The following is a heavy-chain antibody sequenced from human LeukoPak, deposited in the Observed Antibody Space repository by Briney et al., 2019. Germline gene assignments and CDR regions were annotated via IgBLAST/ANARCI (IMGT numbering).Heavy chain of an antibody. D-gene: IGHD3-3*01. V-gene: IGHV4-59*01. CDR3: ARGDYDFWSGNWRFDT. Sequence: PSETLSLTCLVSGEPISSYYWSWIRQAPGRGPEYIGNVYYNGNTNYSPSLKSRVAISVDASKNQFSLKVDSVTTADTAVYYCARGDYDFWSGNWRFDTWGQGTLVTVSS. CDR2: VYYNGNT. J-gene: IGHJ4*02. CDR1: GEPISSYY.